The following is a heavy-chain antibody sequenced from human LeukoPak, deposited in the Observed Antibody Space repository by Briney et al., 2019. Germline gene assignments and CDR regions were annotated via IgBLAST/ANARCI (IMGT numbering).Heavy chain of an antibody. CDR3: ARGGYYGSGNDFRFDP. Sequence: PSQTLSLTCAVSGGSISGGGYSWSWIRQPPGKGLEWIGYIYYSGSTYYNPSLKSRLTISVDTSKNQFSLKLSSVTAADTAVYYCARGGYYGSGNDFRFDPWGQGTLVTVSS. V-gene: IGHV4-30-4*07. CDR2: IYYSGST. D-gene: IGHD3-10*01. CDR1: GGSISGGGYS. J-gene: IGHJ5*02.